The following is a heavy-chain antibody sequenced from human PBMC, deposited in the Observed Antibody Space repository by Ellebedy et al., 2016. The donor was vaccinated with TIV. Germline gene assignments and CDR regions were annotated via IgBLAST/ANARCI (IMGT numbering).Heavy chain of an antibody. D-gene: IGHD1-1*01. Sequence: ASVKVSCKASGYALASDSISWVRQAPGQGLEWMGGIVAHNGNRYYKQSLQDRVTMTTDTSTNTAYMELRSLTSDDTAVYYCATSATFIERCRADYWGQGTLVTVSS. CDR1: GYALASDS. CDR2: IVAHNGNR. J-gene: IGHJ4*02. CDR3: ATSATFIERCRADY. V-gene: IGHV1-18*04.